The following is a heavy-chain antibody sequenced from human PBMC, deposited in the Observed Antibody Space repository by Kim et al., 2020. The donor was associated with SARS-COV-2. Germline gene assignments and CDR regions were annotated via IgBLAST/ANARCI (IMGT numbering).Heavy chain of an antibody. V-gene: IGHV4-34*01. D-gene: IGHD3-3*01. J-gene: IGHJ5*02. Sequence: SETLSLTCAVYGGSFSGYYWSWIRQPPGKGLEWIGEINHSGSTNYNPSLKSRVTISVDTSKNQFSLKLSSVTAADTAVYYCARGTNPSITIFGVVTRTWWFDPWGQGTLVTVSS. CDR1: GGSFSGYY. CDR3: ARGTNPSITIFGVVTRTWWFDP. CDR2: INHSGST.